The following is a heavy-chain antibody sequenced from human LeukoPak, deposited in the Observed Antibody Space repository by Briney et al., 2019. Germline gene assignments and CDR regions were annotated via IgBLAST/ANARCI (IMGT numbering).Heavy chain of an antibody. CDR3: AKTPRGSSSSGWYGY. J-gene: IGHJ4*02. CDR2: IKEDGSDK. V-gene: IGHV3-7*01. D-gene: IGHD6-19*01. CDR1: GFIFSSYW. Sequence: GGSLRLSCAASGFIFSSYWMAWVRQAPGKGLEWVANIKEDGSDKNYVDSVKGRFTISRDNAKNSLYLQMNSLRAEDTAVYYCAKTPRGSSSSGWYGYWGQGTLVTVSS.